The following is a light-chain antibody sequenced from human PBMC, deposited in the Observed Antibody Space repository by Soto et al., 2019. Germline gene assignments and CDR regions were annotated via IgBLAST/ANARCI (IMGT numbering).Light chain of an antibody. CDR2: EVS. Sequence: ALTQPASVSGSPGQSITISCTGTSSDVGGYNFVSWYQQHPGKAPKLMIYEVSNRPSGVSNRFSGSKSGNTASLTISGLQAEDEADYYCSSYTGSSTEIFGTGTKLTVL. CDR3: SSYTGSSTEI. J-gene: IGLJ1*01. CDR1: SSDVGGYNF. V-gene: IGLV2-14*01.